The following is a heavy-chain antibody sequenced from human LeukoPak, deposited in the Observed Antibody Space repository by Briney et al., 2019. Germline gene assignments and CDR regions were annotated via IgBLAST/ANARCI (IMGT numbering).Heavy chain of an antibody. D-gene: IGHD1-14*01. Sequence: SETLSLTCTISGGSISSYYWSWIRQPPGEGLEWIGYIYDSVRTNYNPSLKSRVTISVDTSKNQFSLSLSSVTAAGTAVYYCARETQPHSYRIYYFDYWGQGTLVTVSS. CDR3: ARETQPHSYRIYYFDY. CDR2: IYDSVRT. CDR1: GGSISSYY. V-gene: IGHV4-59*01. J-gene: IGHJ4*02.